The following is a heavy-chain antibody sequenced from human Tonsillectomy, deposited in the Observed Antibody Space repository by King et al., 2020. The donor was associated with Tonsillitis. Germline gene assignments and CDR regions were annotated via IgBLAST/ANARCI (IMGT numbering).Heavy chain of an antibody. CDR2: IYYSGST. Sequence: LQLQESGPGLVKPSETLSLTCSVSGGVISSYYWSWIRQPPGKGLEWIGYIYYSGSTNYNPSLQSRVTISVDTSKNQFSLKLSSVTAADTAVYYCARRGGDFWSGPTLDYWGQGTLVTVSS. D-gene: IGHD3-3*01. J-gene: IGHJ4*02. CDR3: ARRGGDFWSGPTLDY. V-gene: IGHV4-59*01. CDR1: GGVISSYY.